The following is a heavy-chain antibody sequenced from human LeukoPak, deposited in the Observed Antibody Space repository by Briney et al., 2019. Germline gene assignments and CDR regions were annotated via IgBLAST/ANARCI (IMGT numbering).Heavy chain of an antibody. CDR2: ISGSGFRT. Sequence: GGSLRLSCAASGFTFSNHAMSWVRQAPGKGLEWVSAISGSGFRTNYADSVKGRFTISRDNSKNTLYVQMNSLRAEDTAVYYCAKALYYDSSPRDAFDIWGQGTMVTVSS. D-gene: IGHD3-22*01. CDR3: AKALYYDSSPRDAFDI. V-gene: IGHV3-23*01. J-gene: IGHJ3*02. CDR1: GFTFSNHA.